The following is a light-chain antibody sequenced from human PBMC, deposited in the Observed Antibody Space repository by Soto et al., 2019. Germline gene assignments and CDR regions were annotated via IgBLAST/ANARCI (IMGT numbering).Light chain of an antibody. CDR1: QGISTY. J-gene: IGKJ1*01. Sequence: AIRMTQSPSSFSASTGDRVTITCRASQGISTYLAWYQQKPGKAPKLLIYAASTLQSGVPSRFSGSGSGTDFTLTSSCLQDEDFAFYYCQQNYSYPPTFGPGTKVEIK. V-gene: IGKV1-8*01. CDR3: QQNYSYPPT. CDR2: AAS.